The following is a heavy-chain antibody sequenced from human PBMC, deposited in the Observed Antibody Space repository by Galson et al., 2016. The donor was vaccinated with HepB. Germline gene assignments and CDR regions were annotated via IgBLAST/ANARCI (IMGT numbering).Heavy chain of an antibody. CDR3: VSQIEGIARDVDY. Sequence: SETLSLTCSVSGGSFSSNGHYWGWIRQPPRGGLEWIVSVYYGGSTYYNPSLKSRVTVSVDTSKNQFSLNLHSVTAADTSVYYCVSQIEGIARDVDYWGQGSLVTVS. D-gene: IGHD3-10*01. V-gene: IGHV4-39*01. J-gene: IGHJ4*02. CDR1: GGSFSSNGHY. CDR2: VYYGGST.